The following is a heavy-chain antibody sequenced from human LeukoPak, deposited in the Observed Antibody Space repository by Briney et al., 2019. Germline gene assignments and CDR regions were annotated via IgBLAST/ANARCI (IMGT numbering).Heavy chain of an antibody. CDR1: GFTSTNYG. D-gene: IGHD3-22*01. CDR3: AKDRGYHYDSSGYYRMDAFDI. V-gene: IGHV3-30*02. Sequence: PGGSLRLSCAAPGFTSTNYGMHWVPQAPGKGLGWGSFIRDVEINTYYADSVKGRFTISRDSSKNTLYLQMNSLRAEDTAVYYCAKDRGYHYDSSGYYRMDAFDIWGQGTMVTVSS. J-gene: IGHJ3*02. CDR2: IRDVEINT.